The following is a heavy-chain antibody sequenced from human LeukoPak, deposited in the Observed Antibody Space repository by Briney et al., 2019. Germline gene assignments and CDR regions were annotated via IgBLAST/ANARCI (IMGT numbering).Heavy chain of an antibody. Sequence: GGSLRLSCAASGFAFSNAWKSWVRQAPGKGLEWVGRIKSKSDGGTTDYPAPVKGRFTISRDESKNTLYLQLNSLKTEDTAVYYCTSRRITIYGVDIPYYYYYYMDVWGKGTTVTVSS. CDR2: IKSKSDGGTT. J-gene: IGHJ6*03. CDR1: GFAFSNAW. CDR3: TSRRITIYGVDIPYYYYYYMDV. V-gene: IGHV3-15*01. D-gene: IGHD3-3*01.